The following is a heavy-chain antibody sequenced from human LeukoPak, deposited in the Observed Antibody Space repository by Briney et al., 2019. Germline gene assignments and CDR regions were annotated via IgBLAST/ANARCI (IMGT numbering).Heavy chain of an antibody. CDR1: GFTFITYW. CDR2: INSDGSTT. J-gene: IGHJ4*02. D-gene: IGHD6-19*01. V-gene: IGHV3-74*01. Sequence: LPGGSLRLSCAASGFTFITYWMHWVRQAPGKGLVWVSSINSDGSTTTYADSVKGRFTISRDNSKNTLYLQMNSLRAEDTAVYYCAKAVAGPTIDYWGQGTLVTVSS. CDR3: AKAVAGPTIDY.